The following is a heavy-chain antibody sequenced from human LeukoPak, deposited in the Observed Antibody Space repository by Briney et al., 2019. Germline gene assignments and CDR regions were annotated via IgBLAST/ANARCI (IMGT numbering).Heavy chain of an antibody. D-gene: IGHD2-2*01. Sequence: PGGSLRLSCAASGFTVSTNYMNWVRLAPGKGLELVSLLHSDGNKYYAESVTDRFTISTNNSNNTLYLQKYNLRVTDTAVYYCAGRRKESAAYVHWGQGSLVTVCS. V-gene: IGHV3-66*01. CDR1: GFTVSTNY. CDR3: AGRRKESAAYVH. CDR2: LHSDGNK. J-gene: IGHJ4*02.